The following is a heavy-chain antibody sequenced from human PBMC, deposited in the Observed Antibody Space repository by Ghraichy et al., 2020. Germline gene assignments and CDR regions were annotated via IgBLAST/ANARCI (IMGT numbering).Heavy chain of an antibody. Sequence: GSLRLSCTASGFTFADYAMSWFRQAPGQGLEWVGFVRSKTYGGTTEYAASVKGRFTISRDDSKSIAYLQMNSLKTEDTAVYYCTRADCSSTCYLGAFDIWGQGTMVTVSS. CDR1: GFTFADYA. J-gene: IGHJ3*02. CDR2: VRSKTYGGTT. CDR3: TRADCSSTCYLGAFDI. D-gene: IGHD2-2*01. V-gene: IGHV3-49*03.